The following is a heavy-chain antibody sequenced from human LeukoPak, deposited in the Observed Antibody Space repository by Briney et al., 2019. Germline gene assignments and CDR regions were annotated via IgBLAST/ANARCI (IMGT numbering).Heavy chain of an antibody. CDR2: ISGSGGST. D-gene: IGHD2-2*01. Sequence: PGGSLRLSXAASGFTFSSYAMSWVRQASGKGLEWVSAISGSGGSTYYADSVKGRFTISRDNSKNTLYLQMNSLRAEDTAVYYCAKANQLLSYFDYWGQGTLVTVSS. CDR1: GFTFSSYA. CDR3: AKANQLLSYFDY. V-gene: IGHV3-23*01. J-gene: IGHJ4*02.